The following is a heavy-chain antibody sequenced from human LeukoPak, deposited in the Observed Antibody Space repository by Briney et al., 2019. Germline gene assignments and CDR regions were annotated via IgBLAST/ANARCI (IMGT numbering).Heavy chain of an antibody. CDR2: INPNSGGT. D-gene: IGHD2-15*01. CDR1: GYTFTGYY. Sequence: VSVKVSCKASGYTFTGYYMHWVRQAPGQGLEWMGWINPNSGGTNYARKFQGRVTMTRDTSISTAYMELSRLRSDDTAVYYCARGTNRIVVVVAAIHNWFDPWGQGTLVTVSS. V-gene: IGHV1-2*02. J-gene: IGHJ5*02. CDR3: ARGTNRIVVVVAAIHNWFDP.